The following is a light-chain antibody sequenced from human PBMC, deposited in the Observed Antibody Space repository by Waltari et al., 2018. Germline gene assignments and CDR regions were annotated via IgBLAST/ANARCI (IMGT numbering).Light chain of an antibody. CDR2: SNN. CDR3: AAWDDSLNGPV. J-gene: IGLJ2*01. Sequence: QSVLTQPPSASGTPGQWVTISCSGSSSNIGSNTVNWYQQPPGTAPQLLIYSNNQRPSGVPDRCSGSKSGTSASLAISGLQSEDEADYYCAAWDDSLNGPVFGGGTKLTVL. V-gene: IGLV1-44*01. CDR1: SSNIGSNT.